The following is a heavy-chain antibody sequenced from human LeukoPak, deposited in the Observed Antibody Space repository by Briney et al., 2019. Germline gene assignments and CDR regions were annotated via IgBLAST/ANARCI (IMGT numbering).Heavy chain of an antibody. CDR2: ISRSGPT. CDR3: AKGESFAFAM. J-gene: IGHJ3*02. Sequence: GRSLRLSCAASGFTFSGYDMQWVRQAPGKGLEWVSGISRSGPTYYRDSVKGRFTISRDNSKDTLYLQMDSLRAEDTATYYCAKGESFAFAMWGQGTMVTVSS. CDR1: GFTFSGYD. V-gene: IGHV3-23*01.